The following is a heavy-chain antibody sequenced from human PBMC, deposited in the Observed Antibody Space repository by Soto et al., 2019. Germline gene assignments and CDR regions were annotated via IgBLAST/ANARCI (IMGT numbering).Heavy chain of an antibody. CDR3: ARGGTPHYYDTVAAFDI. CDR2: TYYRSKWYN. CDR1: GDSVSSNSAA. Sequence: PSQTLSLTCAISGDSVSSNSAAWGWIRQSPSRGLEWLGRTYYRSKWYNDYAVSVKSRITINPDTSKNHFSLQLNSVTPEDTAVYYCARGGTPHYYDTVAAFDIWGQGTMVTVSS. J-gene: IGHJ3*02. V-gene: IGHV6-1*01. D-gene: IGHD3-22*01.